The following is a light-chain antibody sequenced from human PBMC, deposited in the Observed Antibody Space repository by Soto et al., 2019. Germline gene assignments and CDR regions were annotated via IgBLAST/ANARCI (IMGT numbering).Light chain of an antibody. CDR3: QQRANWPPWT. Sequence: EIVLTHSPATLSLSPGERATLSCRASQSVGSYLAWYQQKPGQAPRLLIYDASNRATGIPARFSGSVSGTDFTLTIRSLEPEDFAVYYCQQRANWPPWTFGQVTKVELK. CDR1: QSVGSY. J-gene: IGKJ1*01. CDR2: DAS. V-gene: IGKV3-11*01.